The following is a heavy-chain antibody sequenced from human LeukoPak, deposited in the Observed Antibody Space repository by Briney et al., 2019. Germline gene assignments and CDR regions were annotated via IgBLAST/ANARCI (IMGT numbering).Heavy chain of an antibody. CDR3: AKSPRGSYYYYYYYMDV. V-gene: IGHV3-9*01. Sequence: GGSLRPSCAASGFTFDDYAMHWVRQAPGKGLEWVSGISWNSGSIGYADSVKGRFTISRDNAKNSLYLQMNSLRAEDTALYYCAKSPRGSYYYYYYYMDVWGKGTTVTVSS. CDR1: GFTFDDYA. CDR2: ISWNSGSI. J-gene: IGHJ6*03. D-gene: IGHD3-16*01.